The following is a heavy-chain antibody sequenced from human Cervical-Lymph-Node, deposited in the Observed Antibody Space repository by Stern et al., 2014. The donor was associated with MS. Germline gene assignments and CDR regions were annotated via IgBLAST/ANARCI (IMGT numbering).Heavy chain of an antibody. J-gene: IGHJ5*01. Sequence: VQLVESGGGLVQPGGSLRLSCAASGFTVSNNYLSWVRQAPGKGLEWVSFSDSGGSTYDADSVKGRSTISRDSSKNTLYLQINSLRAEDTAVYYCARVPGKTWGHGTLVTVSS. CDR3: ARVPGKT. CDR2: SDSGGST. V-gene: IGHV3-66*02. CDR1: GFTVSNNY.